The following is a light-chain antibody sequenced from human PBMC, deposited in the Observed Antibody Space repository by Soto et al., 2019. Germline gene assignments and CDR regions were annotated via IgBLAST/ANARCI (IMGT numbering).Light chain of an antibody. CDR3: SSYTISSTLYV. CDR2: EVH. J-gene: IGLJ1*01. CDR1: SGDIGGYNY. Sequence: QSALTQPASVSGSPGQSITISCTGTSGDIGGYNYVSWYQHHPGKAPKLLIYEVHNRPSGVSNRFSGSKSGNTASLTISGLQAEDEADYYCSSYTISSTLYVFGTGTKVTV. V-gene: IGLV2-14*01.